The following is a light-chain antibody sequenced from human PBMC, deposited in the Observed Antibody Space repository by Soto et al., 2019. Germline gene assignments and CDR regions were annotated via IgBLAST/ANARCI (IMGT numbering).Light chain of an antibody. J-gene: IGLJ2*01. Sequence: SYELTQPPSVSVAPGQTASITCGGSNIGRKSVHWYQQKPGQAPVVVVYDDRDRPSGIPERFSGSNSGNTATLTISRVEAGDEADYYCQLWDSNSDHVVFGGGTKQTV. V-gene: IGLV3-21*02. CDR1: NIGRKS. CDR2: DDR. CDR3: QLWDSNSDHVV.